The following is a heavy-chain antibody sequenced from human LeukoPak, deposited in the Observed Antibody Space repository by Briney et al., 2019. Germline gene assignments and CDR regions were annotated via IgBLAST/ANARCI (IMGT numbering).Heavy chain of an antibody. Sequence: ASVKVSCKASGYTFTNYGISWVRQAPGQGLEWMGWISTYNDNTNYAQKLRGRVTMTTDTSTSTAYMELRSLRSDDTAMYYCARDPGGGRGLDYWGQGTLVTVSS. D-gene: IGHD1-26*01. CDR1: GYTFTNYG. J-gene: IGHJ4*02. V-gene: IGHV1-18*01. CDR2: ISTYNDNT. CDR3: ARDPGGGRGLDY.